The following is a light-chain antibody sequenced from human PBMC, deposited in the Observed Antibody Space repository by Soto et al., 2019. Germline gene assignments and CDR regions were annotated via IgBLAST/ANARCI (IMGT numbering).Light chain of an antibody. CDR3: QQSYSPPSVT. J-gene: IGKJ5*01. CDR1: QSINRF. V-gene: IGKV1-39*01. CDR2: AAA. Sequence: DTQMTQSPSSLSTSVGDRVTIPCRASQSINRFLNWYQQEPGKAPKLLIYAAASLQSGVPSRFSGRGSGTDFTLTISSLQPEDFSSYYFQQSYSPPSVTVGQGTRREIK.